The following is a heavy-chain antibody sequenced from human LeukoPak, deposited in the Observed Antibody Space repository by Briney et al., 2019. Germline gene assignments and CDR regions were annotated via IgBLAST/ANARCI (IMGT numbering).Heavy chain of an antibody. CDR3: ARRPSRGCSGGSCYSNRAYYYYYYMDV. Sequence: SETLSLTCAVYGGSFSGYYWSWIRQPPGKGLEWIGEINHSGSTNYNPSLKSRVTISYTSKNQFSLKLSSVTAADTAVYYCARRPSRGCSGGSCYSNRAYYYYYYMDVWGKGTTVTISS. V-gene: IGHV4-34*01. CDR1: GGSFSGYY. J-gene: IGHJ6*03. CDR2: INHSGST. D-gene: IGHD2-15*01.